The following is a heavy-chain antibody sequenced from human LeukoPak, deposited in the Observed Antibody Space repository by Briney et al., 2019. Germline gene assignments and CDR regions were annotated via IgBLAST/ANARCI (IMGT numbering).Heavy chain of an antibody. CDR1: GFTVSSNY. J-gene: IGHJ6*03. CDR3: ARVPRSYYYYYYMDV. CDR2: IYSGGST. V-gene: IGHV3-53*01. Sequence: GGSLRLSCAASGFTVSSNYMSWVRQAPGKGLEWVSVIYSGGSTYYADSVKGRFTISRDNSKNTLYLQVNSLRAEDTAVYYCARVPRSYYYYYYMDVWGKGTTVTVSS.